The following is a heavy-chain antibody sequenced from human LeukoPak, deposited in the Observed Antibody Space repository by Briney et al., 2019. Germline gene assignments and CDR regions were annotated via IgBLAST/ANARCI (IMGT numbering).Heavy chain of an antibody. J-gene: IGHJ4*02. V-gene: IGHV3-15*01. CDR2: IKSKTHGGTT. CDR3: TTGYYDFWSGYYPIDY. CDR1: GFSFKNVW. D-gene: IGHD3-3*01. Sequence: GGSLRLSCAASGFSFKNVWMSWVRQAPGKGLEWVGRIKSKTHGGTTDYAAPVKSRFTISRDDSKNTLYLQMNSLKTEDTAVYYCTTGYYDFWSGYYPIDYWGQGTLVTVSS.